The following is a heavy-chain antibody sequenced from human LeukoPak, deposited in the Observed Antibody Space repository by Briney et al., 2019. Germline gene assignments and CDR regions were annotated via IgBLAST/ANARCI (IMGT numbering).Heavy chain of an antibody. V-gene: IGHV3-23*01. CDR3: AKDLNYAFDY. D-gene: IGHD1-7*01. CDR1: GFAFSTFA. J-gene: IGHJ4*02. Sequence: PGGSLRLSCAASGFAFSTFAMNWVRQAPGKRLEWVSALSGNGVKTYYADSVKGRFTISRDNSGNTLYLQMNSLRAEDTAIYFCAKDLNYAFDYWGQGAVVTVSS. CDR2: LSGNGVKT.